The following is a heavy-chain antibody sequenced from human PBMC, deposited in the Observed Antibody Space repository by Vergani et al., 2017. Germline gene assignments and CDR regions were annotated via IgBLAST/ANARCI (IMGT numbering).Heavy chain of an antibody. CDR2: ISGSGGST. D-gene: IGHD5-12*01. J-gene: IGHJ2*01. CDR3: AKDKNSGDDSEIAGSYWYVDL. CDR1: GFTFSSYA. V-gene: IGHV3-23*01. Sequence: EVQLLESGGGLVQPGGSLRLSCAASGFTFSSYAMSWVRQAPGKGLEWVSAISGSGGSTYYADSVKGRFTISRDNSKNTLYLQMNSLRAEDTAVYYCAKDKNSGDDSEIAGSYWYVDLWGRGTLVTVSS.